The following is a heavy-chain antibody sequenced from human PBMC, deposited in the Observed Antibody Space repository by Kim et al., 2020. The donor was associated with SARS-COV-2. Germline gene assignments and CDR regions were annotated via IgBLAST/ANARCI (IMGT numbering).Heavy chain of an antibody. D-gene: IGHD6-13*01. CDR3: ARGVQLGRDTWFDP. Sequence: SVKVSCKASGGTFSSYSISWVRQAPGQGLEWMGRINPIVGRANYAQKFQGRVTITADKSTSTAYMELSSLRSEDTAVYYCARGVQLGRDTWFDPWGRRT. V-gene: IGHV1-69*04. CDR1: GGTFSSYS. J-gene: IGHJ5*02. CDR2: INPIVGRA.